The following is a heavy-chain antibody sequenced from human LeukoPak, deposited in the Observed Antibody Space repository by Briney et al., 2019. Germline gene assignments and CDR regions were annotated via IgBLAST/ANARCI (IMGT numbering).Heavy chain of an antibody. Sequence: SETLSLTCTVSGYSISSGYYWGWIRQPPGKGLEWIGTIFPSGSTSYNPSLESRVTISVDTSKNQFSLKLNSVTAADTALYYCARDACGVGAAAGIDYWGQGTLVTVSS. J-gene: IGHJ4*02. D-gene: IGHD6-13*01. CDR3: ARDACGVGAAAGIDY. CDR2: IFPSGST. CDR1: GYSISSGYY. V-gene: IGHV4-38-2*02.